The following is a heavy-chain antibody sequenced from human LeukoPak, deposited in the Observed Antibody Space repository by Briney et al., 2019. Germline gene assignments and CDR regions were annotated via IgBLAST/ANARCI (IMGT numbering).Heavy chain of an antibody. J-gene: IGHJ4*02. CDR1: GGSFSGYY. Sequence: SETLSLTCAVYGGSFSGYYCSWIRQPPGKGLGWNGEINHSGSTNSNPSLKSRVTIPVDTSKTQFSLKLSPVTAADTAVYYWASKTRDYFDCWGQGSLVAVSS. CDR3: ASKTRDYFDC. V-gene: IGHV4-34*01. CDR2: INHSGST.